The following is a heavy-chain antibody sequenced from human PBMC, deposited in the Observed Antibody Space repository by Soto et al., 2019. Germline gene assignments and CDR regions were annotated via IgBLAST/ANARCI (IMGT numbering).Heavy chain of an antibody. CDR1: GGTFGSYA. Sequence: QVQLVQYGAEVKKPGSSVKVSCKSSGGTFGSYAISWVRQAPGQGLEWMGGVIPIFGTPHYAQKFHGRVTITADIPTSTAYLELSSIKSADTAVYYCAKMRWTISLQVDEAIWGQGAVVIVSS. J-gene: IGHJ4*02. D-gene: IGHD2-15*01. V-gene: IGHV1-69*06. CDR3: AKMRWTISLQVDEAI. CDR2: VIPIFGTP.